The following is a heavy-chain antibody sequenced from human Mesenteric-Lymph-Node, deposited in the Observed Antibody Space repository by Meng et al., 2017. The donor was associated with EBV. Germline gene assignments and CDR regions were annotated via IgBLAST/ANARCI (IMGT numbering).Heavy chain of an antibody. Sequence: QRVEPGGGLFQPGGSLRLSCAAPGITFSTSWRHWVRQAPGKGLVWVSHIKSDGSVTNYANSVKGRFTISRDNAKNTLYLQMNSLRVDDTAVYYCARGVGSTDDWFDPWGQGTLVTVSS. D-gene: IGHD3-10*01. CDR3: ARGVGSTDDWFDP. V-gene: IGHV3-74*01. CDR2: IKSDGSVT. CDR1: GITFSTSW. J-gene: IGHJ5*02.